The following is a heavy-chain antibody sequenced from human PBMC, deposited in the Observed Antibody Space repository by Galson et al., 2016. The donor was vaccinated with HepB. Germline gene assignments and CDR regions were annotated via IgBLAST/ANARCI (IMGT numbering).Heavy chain of an antibody. V-gene: IGHV1-69*13. CDR2: IIPIFGTA. Sequence: SVKVSCKASGDTFGSYVISWVRQAPGQGLEWMGGIIPIFGTAKYAQKFQDRVTITADESTRTVYMDLNSLRSEDTAVYYCARGQQQLVWTQYFQHWGQGTLVTIPS. CDR1: GDTFGSYV. D-gene: IGHD6-13*01. CDR3: ARGQQQLVWTQYFQH. J-gene: IGHJ1*01.